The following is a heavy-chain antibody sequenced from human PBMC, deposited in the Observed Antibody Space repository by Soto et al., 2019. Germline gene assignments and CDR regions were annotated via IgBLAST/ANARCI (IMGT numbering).Heavy chain of an antibody. Sequence: ASVKVSCKASGDTFTTYDINWVRQATGHGLEWMGWINPNSGNIGYAQRFQGRVTMTRDTAIRTAYMEVSSLRSDDTAVYYCARGRASGSYYLLDYWGQGTLVTVSS. CDR2: INPNSGNI. J-gene: IGHJ4*02. CDR3: ARGRASGSYYLLDY. D-gene: IGHD3-10*01. CDR1: GDTFTTYD. V-gene: IGHV1-8*01.